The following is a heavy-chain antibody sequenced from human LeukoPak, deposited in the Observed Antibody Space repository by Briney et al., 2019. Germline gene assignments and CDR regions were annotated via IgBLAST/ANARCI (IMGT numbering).Heavy chain of an antibody. CDR3: AREKVVVEGYNWFDP. J-gene: IGHJ5*02. V-gene: IGHV4-59*12. D-gene: IGHD3-22*01. Sequence: PSETLSLTCTVSGGSIRSYYWSWIRQPPGKGLEWIGYIYYSGSTNYNPSLKSRVTISVDTSRNQFSLKLSSVTAADTAVYYCAREKVVVEGYNWFDPWGQGTLVTVSS. CDR2: IYYSGST. CDR1: GGSIRSYY.